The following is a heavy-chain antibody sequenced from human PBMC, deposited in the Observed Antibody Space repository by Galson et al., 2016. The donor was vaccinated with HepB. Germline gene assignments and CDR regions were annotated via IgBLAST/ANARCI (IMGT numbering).Heavy chain of an antibody. V-gene: IGHV3-49*03. Sequence: SLRLSCAASGFTFGDYAMSWFRQAPGKGLEWVGFIRSKAYDGTTEYAASVKGRFTISGDASKTIGYLQMNSLKNEDTAVYYCTTYFDSGRLTEADFYYYVMDVWGQGTTVTVSS. CDR3: TTYFDSGRLTEADFYYYVMDV. CDR1: GFTFGDYA. J-gene: IGHJ6*02. D-gene: IGHD3-10*01. CDR2: IRSKAYDGTT.